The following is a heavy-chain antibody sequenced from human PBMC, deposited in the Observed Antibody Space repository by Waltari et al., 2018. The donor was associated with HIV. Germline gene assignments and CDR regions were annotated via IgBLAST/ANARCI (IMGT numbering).Heavy chain of an antibody. J-gene: IGHJ2*01. V-gene: IGHV4-31*03. CDR2: IYYSGST. D-gene: IGHD2-2*01. Sequence: CTVSGGSISSGGYYWSWIRRHPGKGLEWIGYIYYSGSTYYNPSLKSRVTISVDTSKNQFSLKLSSVTAADTAVYYCASTHCSSTSCYADWYFDLWGRGTLVTVSS. CDR1: GGSISSGGYY. CDR3: ASTHCSSTSCYADWYFDL.